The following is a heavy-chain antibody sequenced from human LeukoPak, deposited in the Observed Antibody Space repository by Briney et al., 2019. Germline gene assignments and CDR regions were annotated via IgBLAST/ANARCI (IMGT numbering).Heavy chain of an antibody. CDR1: GGSFSGYY. Sequence: PSETLSLTCAVYGGSFSGYYWSWIRQPPGKGLEWIGYIYYSGSTNYNPSLKSRVTISVDTSKNQFSLKLSSVTAADTAVYYCAKDGYYYDSSGYYYEVGAFDIWGQGTMVTVSS. V-gene: IGHV4-59*01. CDR2: IYYSGST. D-gene: IGHD3-22*01. CDR3: AKDGYYYDSSGYYYEVGAFDI. J-gene: IGHJ3*02.